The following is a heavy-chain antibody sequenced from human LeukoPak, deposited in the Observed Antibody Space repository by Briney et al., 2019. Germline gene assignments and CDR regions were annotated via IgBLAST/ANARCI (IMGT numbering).Heavy chain of an antibody. J-gene: IGHJ4*02. V-gene: IGHV1-69*13. CDR2: IIPIFGTA. CDR1: GYTFTSYA. CDR3: VGYNSFDSSRPTAAPVDY. D-gene: IGHD5-24*01. Sequence: SVKVSCKASGYTFTSYAISWVRQAPGQGLEWMGGIIPIFGTANYAQKFQGRVTITADESTSTAYMELSSLRSEDTAVYYCVGYNSFDSSRPTAAPVDYWGQGTLVTVSS.